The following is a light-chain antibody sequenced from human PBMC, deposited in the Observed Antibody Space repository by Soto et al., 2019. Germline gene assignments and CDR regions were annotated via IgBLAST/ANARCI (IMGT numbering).Light chain of an antibody. CDR2: SAS. Sequence: IQITKKPSSLSASVGDRVTITCRASQSIDNYLNWYQQKSGKAPQLLIYSASHLQSGVPSRFSGGGYGTDFILTISSLQPEDSAIYFCQQSITAPLTFGGGTKVDIK. CDR1: QSIDNY. CDR3: QQSITAPLT. V-gene: IGKV1-39*01. J-gene: IGKJ4*01.